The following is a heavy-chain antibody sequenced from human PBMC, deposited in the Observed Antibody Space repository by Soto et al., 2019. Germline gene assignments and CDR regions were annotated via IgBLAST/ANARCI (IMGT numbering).Heavy chain of an antibody. Sequence: PSETLSLTCTVSGGSTSGYYWSWIRQPPGKGLEWIGYMYNTGSTVYTPSFKSRVTISVDTSKNQFSLKLNSVTAADTAVYYCARDLWGYCGTDCYPLDVWGQGTTVTVS. CDR3: ARDLWGYCGTDCYPLDV. J-gene: IGHJ6*02. CDR2: MYNTGST. V-gene: IGHV4-59*01. CDR1: GGSTSGYY. D-gene: IGHD2-21*02.